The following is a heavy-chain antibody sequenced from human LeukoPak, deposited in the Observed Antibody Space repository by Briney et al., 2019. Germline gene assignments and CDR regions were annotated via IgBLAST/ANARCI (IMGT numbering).Heavy chain of an antibody. CDR1: GFTFSSYA. D-gene: IGHD4-17*01. CDR3: ARDTRLSLRRHGYFDL. Sequence: GGSLRLSCAASGFTFSSYAMSWVRQAPGKGLEWVAVIWYDGSNKNYADSVKGRFTISRDNSKNTLYLQMNSLRAEDTAVYYCARDTRLSLRRHGYFDLWGRGTLVTVSS. J-gene: IGHJ2*01. V-gene: IGHV3-33*08. CDR2: IWYDGSNK.